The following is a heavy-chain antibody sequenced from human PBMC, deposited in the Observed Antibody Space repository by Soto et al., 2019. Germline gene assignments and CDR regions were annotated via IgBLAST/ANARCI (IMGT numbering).Heavy chain of an antibody. V-gene: IGHV1-69*13. J-gene: IGHJ5*02. D-gene: IGHD3-10*01. CDR3: ARVGFRKLSWFDP. CDR1: GGTFSSYA. CDR2: IIPIFGTA. Sequence: SVKVSCKASGGTFSSYAISWVRQAPGQGLEWMGGIIPIFGTANYAQKFQGRVTITADESTSTAYMELSSLRSEDTAVYYCARVGFRKLSWFDPWGQGTLVTVSS.